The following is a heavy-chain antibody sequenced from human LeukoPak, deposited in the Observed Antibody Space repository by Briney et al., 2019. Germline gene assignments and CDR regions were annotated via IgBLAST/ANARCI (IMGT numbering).Heavy chain of an antibody. CDR3: ARSHSSADAFDI. Sequence: PSETLSLTCTVSGGSISSSSYYWGWIRQPPGKGLEWIGSIYYSGSTYYNPSLKSRVTISVDTSKNQFSLKLSSVTAADTAVYYCARSHSSADAFDIWGQGTMVTVSS. J-gene: IGHJ3*02. CDR1: GGSISSSSYY. V-gene: IGHV4-39*01. D-gene: IGHD6-6*01. CDR2: IYYSGST.